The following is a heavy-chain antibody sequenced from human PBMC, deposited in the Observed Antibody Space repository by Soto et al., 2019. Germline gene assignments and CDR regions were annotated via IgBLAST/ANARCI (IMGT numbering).Heavy chain of an antibody. J-gene: IGHJ3*02. CDR3: AKGGSHSSSWYLGGAFDI. CDR1: GFTFSSYG. CDR2: ISYDGSNK. V-gene: IGHV3-30*18. Sequence: GGSLRLSCAASGFTFSSYGMHWVRQAPGKGLEWVAVISYDGSNKYYADSVKGRFTISRDNSKNTLYLQMNSLRAEDTAVYYCAKGGSHSSSWYLGGAFDIWGQGTMVTVSS. D-gene: IGHD6-13*01.